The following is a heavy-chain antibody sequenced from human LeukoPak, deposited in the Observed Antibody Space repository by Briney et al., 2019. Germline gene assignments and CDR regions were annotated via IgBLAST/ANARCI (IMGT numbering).Heavy chain of an antibody. CDR3: ASGLAVGGVHDC. CDR2: FYYSGNT. V-gene: IGHV4-39*01. CDR1: GDSISSTKYY. D-gene: IGHD2-8*02. Sequence: SETLSLTCSVSGDSISSTKYYWGWVRQPPGKGLESIGGFYYSGNTYHTPSLKSRVTVSVDTAKNQFSLKMTSVTAADTAVYYCASGLAVGGVHDCWGQGTLVTVSS. J-gene: IGHJ4*02.